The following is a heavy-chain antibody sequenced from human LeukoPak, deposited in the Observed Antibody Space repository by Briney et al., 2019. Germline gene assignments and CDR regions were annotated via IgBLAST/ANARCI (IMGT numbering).Heavy chain of an antibody. Sequence: PGGSLRLSCAASGFTFSNYAMSWVRQAPGKGLEWVSDISGSGGSTFYPDSVKGRFTISRDNSKNTLYLHMNSLGAEDTAVYYCAKDRGLYFGSGTYYDYWGQGTLVTVSS. CDR2: ISGSGGST. D-gene: IGHD3-10*01. CDR3: AKDRGLYFGSGTYYDY. CDR1: GFTFSNYA. V-gene: IGHV3-23*01. J-gene: IGHJ4*02.